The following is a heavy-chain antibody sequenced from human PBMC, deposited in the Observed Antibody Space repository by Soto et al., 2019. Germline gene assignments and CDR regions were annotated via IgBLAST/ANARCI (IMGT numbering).Heavy chain of an antibody. J-gene: IGHJ4*02. Sequence: EVQLVESGGGLVPPGRSLRLSCAASGFTFDTYAMHWVRPAPGKGLEWVSGISWNSGSIGYADSVKGRFAVSRDNAKNSLYLQMNSLRPEDKALYYCAKDTDPGDGQWLIYYFDSWGQGTLVTVSS. CDR3: AKDTDPGDGQWLIYYFDS. V-gene: IGHV3-9*01. CDR2: ISWNSGSI. D-gene: IGHD6-19*01. CDR1: GFTFDTYA.